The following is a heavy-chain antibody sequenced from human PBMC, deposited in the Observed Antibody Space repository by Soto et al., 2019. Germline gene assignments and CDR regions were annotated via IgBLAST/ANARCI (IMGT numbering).Heavy chain of an antibody. V-gene: IGHV4-31*03. D-gene: IGHD5-12*01. CDR2: SYYSGST. CDR1: GGSIGIGGYY. J-gene: IGHJ3*02. Sequence: QVQLQESGPGLVNPSHTLSLTCTVSGGSIGIGGYYWSGIRQHPGKGLEWIGYSYYSGSTYYNTSVKSRVNLSVDTAKNQFSLKLISVIAADTAVYYCASDRGYADAFDIWGQGTVVTVSS. CDR3: ASDRGYADAFDI.